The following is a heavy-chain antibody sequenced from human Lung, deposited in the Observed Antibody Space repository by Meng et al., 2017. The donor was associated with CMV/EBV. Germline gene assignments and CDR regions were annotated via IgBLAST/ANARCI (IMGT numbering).Heavy chain of an antibody. V-gene: IGHV1-69*02. Sequence: QVRLLQSGAEVKNPGSSVKDPGKASGGTFSSYTCSWVRQAPGQGLDWMGRIIPILGIANYAQKFQGRVTITADKSTSTAYMELSSLRSEDTAVYYCASSIFGVVIISPLGYWGQGTLVTVSS. CDR2: IIPILGIA. CDR3: ASSIFGVVIISPLGY. CDR1: GGTFSSYT. J-gene: IGHJ4*02. D-gene: IGHD3-3*01.